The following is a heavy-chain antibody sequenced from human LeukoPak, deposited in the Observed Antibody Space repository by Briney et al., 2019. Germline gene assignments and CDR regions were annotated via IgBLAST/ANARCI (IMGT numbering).Heavy chain of an antibody. J-gene: IGHJ4*02. CDR1: GGTFSSYA. D-gene: IGHD2-21*02. CDR2: IIPIFGTA. Sequence: GASVKVSCKASGGTFSSYAISWVRQAPGQGLEWMGGIIPIFGTANYAQKFQGRVTITADESTSTAYMELRSLTSDDTAVYYCARWGEGDSIDYWGQGTLVTVS. V-gene: IGHV1-69*01. CDR3: ARWGEGDSIDY.